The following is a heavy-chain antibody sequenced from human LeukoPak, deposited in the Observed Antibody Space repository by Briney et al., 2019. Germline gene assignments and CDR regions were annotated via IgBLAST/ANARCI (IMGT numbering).Heavy chain of an antibody. CDR3: ARGSNWFDP. J-gene: IGHJ5*02. CDR2: IYYSGST. Sequence: PSETLSLTCTVSGGSISSYYWSWIRQPPGKGLEWIGYIYYSGSTNYNPSLKSRVTISVDTSKNQFSLKLSSVTAADTAVYYCARGSNWFDPWGQGTLVTVSS. CDR1: GGSISSYY. V-gene: IGHV4-59*01.